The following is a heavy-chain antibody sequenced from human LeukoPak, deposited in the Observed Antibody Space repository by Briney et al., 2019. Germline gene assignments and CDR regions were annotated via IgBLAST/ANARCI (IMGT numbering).Heavy chain of an antibody. Sequence: GSLRLXXAASXVTFSXYAMSWVRQAPGKGLEWVSTISGSGGSTYYADSVKDRFTISRDNSKNTLYLQMNSLRAEDTAVYYCAKDKSVRYSGSFTYGDYFDYWGQGTLVTVSS. CDR1: XVTFSXYA. V-gene: IGHV3-23*01. J-gene: IGHJ4*02. D-gene: IGHD1-26*01. CDR3: AKDKSVRYSGSFTYGDYFDY. CDR2: ISGSGGST.